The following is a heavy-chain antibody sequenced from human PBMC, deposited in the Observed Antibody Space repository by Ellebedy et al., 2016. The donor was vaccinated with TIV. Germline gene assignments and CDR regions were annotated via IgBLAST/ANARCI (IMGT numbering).Heavy chain of an antibody. Sequence: GESLKISCAASGFTFSSYAMSWVRQAPGKGLEWVSSISGSGGSTYYADSVKGRFTISRDNSKNTLYLQMNSLRAEDTAVYYCAKDYSGLRGLDVWGQGTMVTVSS. CDR3: AKDYSGLRGLDV. V-gene: IGHV3-23*01. D-gene: IGHD5-12*01. CDR2: ISGSGGST. J-gene: IGHJ6*02. CDR1: GFTFSSYA.